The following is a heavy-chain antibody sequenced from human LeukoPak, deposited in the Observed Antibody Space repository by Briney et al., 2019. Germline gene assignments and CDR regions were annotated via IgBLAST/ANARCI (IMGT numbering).Heavy chain of an antibody. J-gene: IGHJ4*02. V-gene: IGHV4-59*01. Sequence: SETLSLTCTVSGGSISSYYWSWIRQPPGKGLEWIGYFYYSGSTNYNPSLKSRVTISVDTSKNQFSLRLTSVTAADTAVYYCARGPDSSGYHFDYWGQGTLVTVSS. CDR2: FYYSGST. D-gene: IGHD3-22*01. CDR1: GGSISSYY. CDR3: ARGPDSSGYHFDY.